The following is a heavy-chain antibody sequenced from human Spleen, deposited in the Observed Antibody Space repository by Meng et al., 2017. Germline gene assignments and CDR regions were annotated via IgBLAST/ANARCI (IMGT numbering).Heavy chain of an antibody. D-gene: IGHD5-24*01. CDR1: GGPISSGSYY. J-gene: IGHJ4*02. CDR2: IYTSGST. Sequence: SETLSLTCTASGGPISSGSYYWSWLRQPAGTGLEWIGRIYTSGSTNYNPSLKSRVTISLDTSKNQFSLKLSSVTAADTAVYYCARNQEMASIWYWSQGALVTVSS. CDR3: ARNQEMASIWY. V-gene: IGHV4-61*02.